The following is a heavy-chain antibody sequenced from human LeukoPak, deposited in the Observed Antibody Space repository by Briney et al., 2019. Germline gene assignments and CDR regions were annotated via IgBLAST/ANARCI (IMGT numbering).Heavy chain of an antibody. D-gene: IGHD3-10*01. V-gene: IGHV3-30*02. Sequence: PGGSLRLSCAASGFTFSSYGMHWVRQAPGKGLEWVAFIRYDGSNKYYADSVKGRFTISRDNSKNTLYLQMNSLRAEDTAVYYCAKPPYYYGSGSYENYMDVWGKGTTVTISS. J-gene: IGHJ6*03. CDR3: AKPPYYYGSGSYENYMDV. CDR1: GFTFSSYG. CDR2: IRYDGSNK.